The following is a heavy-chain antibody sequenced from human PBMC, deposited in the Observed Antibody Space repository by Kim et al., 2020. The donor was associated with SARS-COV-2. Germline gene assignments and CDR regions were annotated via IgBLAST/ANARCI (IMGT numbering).Heavy chain of an antibody. J-gene: IGHJ6*02. D-gene: IGHD3-9*01. CDR1: GFTFSSYG. V-gene: IGHV3-33*01. CDR3: ARDLDDILTGYYRAYYYYGMDV. CDR2: IWYDGSNK. Sequence: GGSLRLSCAASGFTFSSYGMHWVRQAPGKGLEWVAVIWYDGSNKYYADSVKGRFPISRDNSKNTLYLQMNSLRAEDTAVYYCARDLDDILTGYYRAYYYYGMDVWGQGTTVTVSS.